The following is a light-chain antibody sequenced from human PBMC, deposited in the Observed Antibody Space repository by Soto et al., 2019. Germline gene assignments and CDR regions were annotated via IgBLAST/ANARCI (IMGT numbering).Light chain of an antibody. CDR3: QHYNRYSEA. Sequence: DIQMTQSPSTLSASVGDRVAITCRASQSISQWVAWYQQKPGRAPELRSYDASKLKSGVPSRVSGSGSGTEVTLTISSLQPDDFATYYCQHYNRYSEAFGRGTKVDI. CDR2: DAS. CDR1: QSISQW. J-gene: IGKJ1*01. V-gene: IGKV1-5*01.